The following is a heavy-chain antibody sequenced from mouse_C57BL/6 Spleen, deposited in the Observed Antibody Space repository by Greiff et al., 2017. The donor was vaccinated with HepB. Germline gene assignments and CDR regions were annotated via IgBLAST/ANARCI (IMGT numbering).Heavy chain of an antibody. V-gene: IGHV5-17*01. CDR2: ISSGSSTI. CDR1: GFTFSDYG. J-gene: IGHJ4*01. D-gene: IGHD1-1*01. CDR3: AKPDYGSSYEYAMDY. Sequence: EVQVVESGGGLVKPGGSLKLSCAASGFTFSDYGMHWVRQAPEKGLEWVAYISSGSSTIYYADTVKGRFTISRDNAKNTLFLQMTSLRSEDTAMYYCAKPDYGSSYEYAMDYWGQGTSGTVSS.